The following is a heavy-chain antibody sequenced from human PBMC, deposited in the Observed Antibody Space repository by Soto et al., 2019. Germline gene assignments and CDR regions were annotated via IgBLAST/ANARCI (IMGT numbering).Heavy chain of an antibody. V-gene: IGHV1-46*01. Sequence: QVQLVQSGAEVKKPGASVKVSCKASGYTFSSYYMHWVRQAPGQGYEWMGIINPSGGGTTYAQKFQGRVTMTSDTSTSTVYMELSSLRSEDTAVYYCARYDYNGYYFDYWGQGTLVTVSS. D-gene: IGHD4-4*01. CDR1: GYTFSSYY. J-gene: IGHJ4*02. CDR2: INPSGGGT. CDR3: ARYDYNGYYFDY.